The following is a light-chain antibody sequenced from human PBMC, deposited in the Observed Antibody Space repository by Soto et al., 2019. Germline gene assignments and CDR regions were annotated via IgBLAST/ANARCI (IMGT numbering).Light chain of an antibody. V-gene: IGKV3-15*01. CDR2: GAS. CDR1: QSVSSN. J-gene: IGKJ4*01. CDR3: QQYNNCSRS. Sequence: DILMTQSPATLSVSPGERATISCRASQSVSSNLAWYQQKPGQAPRLLIYGASTRATGIPSRFSGSGSGTEFTLTISSLQSEDFAVYYCQQYNNCSRSFGGGTKVEIK.